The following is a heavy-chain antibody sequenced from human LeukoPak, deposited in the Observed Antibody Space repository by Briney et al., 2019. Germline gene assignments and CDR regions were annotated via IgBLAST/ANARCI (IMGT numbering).Heavy chain of an antibody. CDR3: AKGSSTYSITSYWYFDL. D-gene: IGHD6-13*01. CDR1: GFTFSSYA. CDR2: ISGSGGST. V-gene: IGHV3-23*01. J-gene: IGHJ2*01. Sequence: GGSLRLSCAVSGFTFSSYAMSWVRQAPGKGLEWVSAISGSGGSTYYADSVKGRFTISRDNSKNTLYLQMNSLRAEDTAVYYCAKGSSTYSITSYWYFDLWGRGTLVTVSS.